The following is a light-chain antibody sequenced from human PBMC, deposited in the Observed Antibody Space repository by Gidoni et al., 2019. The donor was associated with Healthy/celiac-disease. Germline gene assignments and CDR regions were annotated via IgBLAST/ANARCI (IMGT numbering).Light chain of an antibody. CDR3: NSRDSSGNHLEV. J-gene: IGLJ3*02. V-gene: IGLV3-19*01. CDR2: GKN. CDR1: SLRSYY. Sequence: SSELTQDPAVSVALGQTVRITCQCDSLRSYYASWYQQKPGQAPVLVIYGKNNRPSGIPDRFSGSSSGNTASLTITGAQAEDEADYYCNSRDSSGNHLEVFGGGTKLTVL.